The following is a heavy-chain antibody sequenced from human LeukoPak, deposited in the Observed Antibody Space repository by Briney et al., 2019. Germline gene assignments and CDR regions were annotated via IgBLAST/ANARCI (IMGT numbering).Heavy chain of an antibody. CDR1: GSTFSSYD. CDR2: ISRSGGTT. J-gene: IGHJ6*03. CDR3: AKRGGTESFYYYYYMDV. Sequence: GGSLRLSCAASGSTFSSYDMTWVRQTPGKGLEWVALISRSGGTTYYADSVKGRFTISRDKSKNTLYLQMNSLRAEDTAEYYCAKRGGTESFYYYYYMDVWGKGTTVTVSS. D-gene: IGHD2-15*01. V-gene: IGHV3-23*01.